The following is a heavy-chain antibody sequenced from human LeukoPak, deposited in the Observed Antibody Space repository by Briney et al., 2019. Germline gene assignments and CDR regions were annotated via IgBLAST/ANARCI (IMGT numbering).Heavy chain of an antibody. V-gene: IGHV3-23*01. D-gene: IGHD3-22*01. J-gene: IGHJ4*02. CDR2: ISGSGGNT. CDR1: GFTFSSYA. Sequence: GGSLRLSCAASGFTFSSYAMSWVRQAPGKGLEWVSAISGSGGNTYYADSVKGRFTISRDNSKNTLYLQMNSLRAEDTAVYYWAKDPSLSYDSSGYYYHYWGQGTLVTVSS. CDR3: AKDPSLSYDSSGYYYHY.